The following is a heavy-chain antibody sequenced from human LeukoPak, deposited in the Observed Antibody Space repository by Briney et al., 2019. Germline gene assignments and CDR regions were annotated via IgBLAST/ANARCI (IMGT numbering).Heavy chain of an antibody. D-gene: IGHD6-13*01. Sequence: SETLSLTCTVSGGSISSYYWSWIRQPPGKGLEWIGYIYYSGSTNYNPSLKSRVTMSVDTWKNQFSLSLSSATAADTAVYYCASIAAADYFDYWGQGTLVTVSS. CDR2: IYYSGST. CDR1: GGSISSYY. V-gene: IGHV4-59*01. J-gene: IGHJ4*02. CDR3: ASIAAADYFDY.